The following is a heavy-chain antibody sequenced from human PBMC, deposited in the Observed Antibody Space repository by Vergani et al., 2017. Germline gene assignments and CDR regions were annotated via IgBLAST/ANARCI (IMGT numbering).Heavy chain of an antibody. J-gene: IGHJ4*01. CDR3: VXEKIDFGSYFFDS. CDR1: GFTFIMHA. V-gene: IGHV3-23*01. CDR2: ISGQNFRT. D-gene: IGHD3-10*01. Sequence: EVQLLESGGDLVQPGGSLRLSCAASGFTFIMHAMRWVRQAPGKGLEWVSGISGQNFRTHYADSVKGRFTISRDDSKNTVLLQLHSLSAEDTAIYYCVXEKIDFGSYFFDSWGHGILVTVSS.